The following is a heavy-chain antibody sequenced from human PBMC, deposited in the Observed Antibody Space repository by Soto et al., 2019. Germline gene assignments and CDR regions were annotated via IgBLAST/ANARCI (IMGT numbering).Heavy chain of an antibody. V-gene: IGHV3-15*01. CDR2: IKSKTDGGTT. D-gene: IGHD3-3*01. CDR3: TTDLRWYDFWSGYYPGFIDY. J-gene: IGHJ4*02. CDR1: GFTFSNAW. Sequence: EVQLVESGGGLVKPGGSLRLSCAASGFTFSNAWMSWVRQAPGKGLEWVGRIKSKTDGGTTDYAAPVKGRFTISRDDSKNTLYLQMNSLKTEDTAVYYCTTDLRWYDFWSGYYPGFIDYWGQGTLVTVSS.